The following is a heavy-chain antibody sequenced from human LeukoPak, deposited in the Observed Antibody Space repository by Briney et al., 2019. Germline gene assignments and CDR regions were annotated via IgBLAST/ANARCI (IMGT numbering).Heavy chain of an antibody. V-gene: IGHV3-23*01. CDR3: ARDHRVRGPKPFSFDY. D-gene: IGHD3-10*01. Sequence: QPGGSLRLSCAASGFTFSSYAMSWVRQAPGKGLEWVSAISGSGGSTYYADSVKGRFTISRDNSKNTLYLQMNSLRAEDTAVYYCARDHRVRGPKPFSFDYWGQGTLVTVSS. CDR2: ISGSGGST. CDR1: GFTFSSYA. J-gene: IGHJ4*02.